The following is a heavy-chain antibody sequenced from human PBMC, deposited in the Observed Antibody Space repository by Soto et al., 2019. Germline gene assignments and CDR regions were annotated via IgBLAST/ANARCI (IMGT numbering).Heavy chain of an antibody. CDR3: ATYGSGSYYGGGGGFGAFDI. V-gene: IGHV4-39*01. J-gene: IGHJ3*02. Sequence: SVTLCVTCTVAGGSISSSSCYWGWIRQPPGKGLEWIGSIYYSGSTYYNPSLKSRVTISVDTSKNQFSLKLSSVTAADTAVYYCATYGSGSYYGGGGGFGAFDIWGQGTMVTVSS. CDR1: GGSISSSSCY. CDR2: IYYSGST. D-gene: IGHD3-10*01.